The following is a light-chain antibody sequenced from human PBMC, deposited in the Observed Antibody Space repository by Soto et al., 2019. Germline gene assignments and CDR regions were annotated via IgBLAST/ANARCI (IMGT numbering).Light chain of an antibody. V-gene: IGKV1-39*01. CDR3: QQSYSTPLT. Sequence: DIQMTQSPSSLSASVGDRVTITCRASQSISSYLNWYKQKPGKAPKLLIYAASSLQSGVPSRFSGTGSGTDFTLTISSLQPEDFAPYDCQQSYSTPLTFGGGTKVQIK. CDR2: AAS. CDR1: QSISSY. J-gene: IGKJ4*01.